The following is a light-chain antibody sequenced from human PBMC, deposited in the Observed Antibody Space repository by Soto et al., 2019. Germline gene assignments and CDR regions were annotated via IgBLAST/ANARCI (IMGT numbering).Light chain of an antibody. J-gene: IGLJ3*02. V-gene: IGLV1-47*01. CDR1: SSNIESNY. Sequence: QSVLTQPPSASGTPGQRATISCSGSSSNIESNYVYWYQQLPGSAPKLLIYRNDQRPSGVPDRFSGSKSGTSASLAISGLRSEDEADYYCAAWDDSLSALVFGGGTKLTVL. CDR2: RND. CDR3: AAWDDSLSALV.